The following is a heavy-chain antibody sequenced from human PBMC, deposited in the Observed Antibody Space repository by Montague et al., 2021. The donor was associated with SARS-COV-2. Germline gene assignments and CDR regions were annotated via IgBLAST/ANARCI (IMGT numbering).Heavy chain of an antibody. V-gene: IGHV6-1*01. Sequence: CAISGDSVSGHSVSWNWIRQSPSRGLEWLGRTYYRSRWFDHYEVSMRGRRRIKADTSKNQFSLQLDSVTPEDTAVYYCAGGDGLGPCTGYAFDIWGQGILVTVSS. D-gene: IGHD3-10*02. CDR2: TYYRSRWFD. J-gene: IGHJ3*02. CDR1: GDSVSGHSVS. CDR3: AGGDGLGPCTGYAFDI.